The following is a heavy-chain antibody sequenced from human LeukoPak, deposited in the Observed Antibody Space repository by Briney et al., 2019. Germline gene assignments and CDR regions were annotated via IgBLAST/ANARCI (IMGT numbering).Heavy chain of an antibody. CDR3: ARERNYDVLTGYYRGPPSYYFDY. D-gene: IGHD3-9*01. V-gene: IGHV4-61*02. CDR1: GDSISSSRHY. J-gene: IGHJ4*02. Sequence: SETLSLTCNVSGDSISSSRHYWSWIRQPAGKGLEWIGRIYPSGSTNYNPSLKSRVTISLDTSKNQFSLTLRSVTAADTAVYYCARERNYDVLTGYYRGPPSYYFDYWGQGTLVTVSS. CDR2: IYPSGST.